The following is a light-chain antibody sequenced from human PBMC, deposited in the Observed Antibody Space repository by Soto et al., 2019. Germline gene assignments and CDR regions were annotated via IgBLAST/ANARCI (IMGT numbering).Light chain of an antibody. Sequence: DIQMTQSPSSLSASVGDRVTITCRASQSISIYLNWYQQKPGKTPKLLIYGASSLQSGVPSRFSGSGSGTDFTLTISSLQPEDFATYYCQQSYSTLFTFGPGTKVDI. V-gene: IGKV1-39*01. CDR3: QQSYSTLFT. CDR2: GAS. J-gene: IGKJ3*01. CDR1: QSISIY.